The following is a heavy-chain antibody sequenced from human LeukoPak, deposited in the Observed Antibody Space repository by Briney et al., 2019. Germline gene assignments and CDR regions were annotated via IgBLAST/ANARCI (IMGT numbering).Heavy chain of an antibody. Sequence: ASVKVSCKASGYTFTSYDINWVRQAPGQGLEWMGWMNPNSGNTGYAQKFQGRVTITRNTSISTAYMELSSLRSEDTAVYYCARGSSYYYDMAWFDPWGQGTLVTVSS. J-gene: IGHJ5*02. D-gene: IGHD3-22*01. CDR3: ARGSSYYYDMAWFDP. CDR1: GYTFTSYD. CDR2: MNPNSGNT. V-gene: IGHV1-8*01.